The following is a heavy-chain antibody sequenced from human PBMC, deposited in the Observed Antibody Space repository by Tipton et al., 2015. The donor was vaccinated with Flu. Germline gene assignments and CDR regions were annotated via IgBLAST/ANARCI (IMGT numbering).Heavy chain of an antibody. CDR2: IIPIFGTA. V-gene: IGHV1-69*06. J-gene: IGHJ6*03. CDR1: GGTFSSYA. CDR3: ARMVATIASLKYYYYYYMDV. D-gene: IGHD5-24*01. Sequence: QSGPEVKKPGSSVKVSCKASGGTFSSYAISWVRQAPGQGLEWMGGIIPIFGTANYAQKFQGRVTITADKSTSTAYMELSSLRSEDTAVYYCARMVATIASLKYYYYYYMDVWGKGTTVTVSS.